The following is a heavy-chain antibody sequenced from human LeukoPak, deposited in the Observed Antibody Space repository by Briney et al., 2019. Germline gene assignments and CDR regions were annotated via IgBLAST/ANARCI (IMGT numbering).Heavy chain of an antibody. D-gene: IGHD6-13*01. J-gene: IGHJ4*02. CDR2: IIPIFGTA. CDR1: GYTFTSYG. CDR3: ATDKPRGGIALDY. V-gene: IGHV1-69*06. Sequence: ASVKVSCKASGYTFTSYGISWVRQAPGQGLEWMGGIIPIFGTANYAQKFQGRVTITADKSTSTAYMELSSLRSEDTAVYYCATDKPRGGIALDYWGQGTLVTVSS.